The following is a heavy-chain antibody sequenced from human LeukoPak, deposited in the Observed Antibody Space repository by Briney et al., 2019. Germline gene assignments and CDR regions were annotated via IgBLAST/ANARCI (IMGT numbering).Heavy chain of an antibody. Sequence: SETLSLTCTVSGGSISSYYWSWIRQPPGKGLEWIGYIYYSGSTNYNPSLKSRVTISVDTSKNQFSLKLSSVTAADTAVYYCARDRGTYFDYWGQRTLVTVSS. CDR1: GGSISSYY. CDR2: IYYSGST. V-gene: IGHV4-59*01. D-gene: IGHD1-26*01. J-gene: IGHJ4*02. CDR3: ARDRGTYFDY.